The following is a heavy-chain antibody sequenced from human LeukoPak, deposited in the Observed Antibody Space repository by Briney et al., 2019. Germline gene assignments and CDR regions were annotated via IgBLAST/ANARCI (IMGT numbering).Heavy chain of an antibody. CDR3: ARYIVSGSGSLVY. CDR1: RFSYSHYW. V-gene: IGHV3-74*01. CDR2: VQSDGSNP. D-gene: IGHD3-10*01. J-gene: IGHJ4*02. Sequence: GRCLSLSCASSRFSYSHYWMDWVRQARAKGRVWVSRVQSDGSNPRYAESLKSRFTISRDNAENMLYRPMDTLGAEDTAVYYCARYIVSGSGSLVYWLQGTQVSV.